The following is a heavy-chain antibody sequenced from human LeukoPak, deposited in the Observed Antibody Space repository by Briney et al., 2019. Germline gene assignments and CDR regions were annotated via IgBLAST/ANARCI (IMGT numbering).Heavy chain of an antibody. Sequence: ASVKVSCKASGYTFTSYAMHWVRQAPGQRLEWMGWINAGNGNTKYSQKFQGRVTITGDTSASTAYMELSSLRSEDTAVYYCARELLWFGELAFDIWGQGTMVTVSS. CDR1: GYTFTSYA. V-gene: IGHV1-3*01. J-gene: IGHJ3*02. CDR3: ARELLWFGELAFDI. D-gene: IGHD3-10*01. CDR2: INAGNGNT.